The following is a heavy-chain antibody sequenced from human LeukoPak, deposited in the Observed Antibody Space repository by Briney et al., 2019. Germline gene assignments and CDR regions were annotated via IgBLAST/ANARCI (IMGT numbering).Heavy chain of an antibody. D-gene: IGHD4-17*01. V-gene: IGHV1-2*02. CDR3: AGALGTTHGDY. CDR1: GYTFTGYY. CDR2: INPNSGGT. J-gene: IGHJ4*02. Sequence: ASVKVSCKASGYTFTGYYMHWVRQAPGQGLEWMGWINPNSGGTNYAQKFQGRVTMTRDTSISTAYMELSRLRSNVTAVYYCAGALGTTHGDYWGQGTLVTVSS.